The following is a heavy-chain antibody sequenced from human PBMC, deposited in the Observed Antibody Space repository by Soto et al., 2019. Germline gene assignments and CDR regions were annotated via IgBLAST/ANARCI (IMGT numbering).Heavy chain of an antibody. V-gene: IGHV1-18*04. D-gene: IGHD3-22*01. J-gene: IGHJ6*02. CDR3: ARNLYYDSSGYYYFLTPSSFYYYYGMDV. CDR1: GYTFTSYG. Sequence: ASVKVSCNASGYTFTSYGISWERQAPGQGLEWMGWISAYNVNTDYAQKPQGRVTMTTDTSTSTAYMQLRSLRSDDKAVYYCARNLYYDSSGYYYFLTPSSFYYYYGMDVWGQGTTVTTSS. CDR2: ISAYNVNT.